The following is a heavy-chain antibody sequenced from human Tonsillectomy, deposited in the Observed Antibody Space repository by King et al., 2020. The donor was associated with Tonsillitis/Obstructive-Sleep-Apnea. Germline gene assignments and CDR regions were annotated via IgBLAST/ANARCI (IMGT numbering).Heavy chain of an antibody. CDR1: GFTFSSYG. CDR2: ISSDGSNK. Sequence: VQLVQSGGGVVQPGRSLRLSCAASGFTFSSYGMHWVRQAPGKGLEWVALISSDGSNKYYADSVRGRSTISRDNSKNTLYLQMNSLRAEDTAVYYCAKVTGYSYGDIDYWGQGTLVTVSS. V-gene: IGHV3-30*18. J-gene: IGHJ4*02. D-gene: IGHD5-18*01. CDR3: AKVTGYSYGDIDY.